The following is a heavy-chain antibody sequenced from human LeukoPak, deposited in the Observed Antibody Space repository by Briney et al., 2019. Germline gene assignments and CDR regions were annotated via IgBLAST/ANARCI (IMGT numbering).Heavy chain of an antibody. D-gene: IGHD1-26*01. CDR1: GFTFSSYA. J-gene: IGHJ6*04. V-gene: IGHV3-23*01. Sequence: PGGSLRLSCAASGFTFSSYAMSWVRQAPGKGLEWVSAISGSGGSTYYADSVEGRFTISRDNSKDSLYLQMNSLRSEDTAVYYCASIVGATWDVWGKGTTVTVSS. CDR3: ASIVGATWDV. CDR2: ISGSGGST.